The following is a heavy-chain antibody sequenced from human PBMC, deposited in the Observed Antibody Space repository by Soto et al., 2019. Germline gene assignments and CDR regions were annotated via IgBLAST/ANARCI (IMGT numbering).Heavy chain of an antibody. Sequence: QVQLQESGPGLVKPSETLSLTCTVSSDSIAGENWWSWVRQPPGLGLEWIGEVCHTGGTNYNPSLKNRVTMKVDKSKNQFSLKLISATAADTAVYYCARVFSSGSGWMYYFDFWGQGTLVSVSS. V-gene: IGHV4-4*02. J-gene: IGHJ4*02. D-gene: IGHD6-19*01. CDR2: VCHTGGT. CDR3: ARVFSSGSGWMYYFDF. CDR1: SDSIAGENW.